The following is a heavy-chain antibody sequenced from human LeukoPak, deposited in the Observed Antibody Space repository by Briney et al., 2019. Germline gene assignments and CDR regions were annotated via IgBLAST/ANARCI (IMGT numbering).Heavy chain of an antibody. Sequence: SETLSLTCAVYGGSFSGYYWSWIRQPPGKGLEWIGEINHSGSTNYNPPLKSRVTISVDTSKNQFSLKLSSVTAADTAVYYCARGPLATVVTHNWFDPWGQGTLVTVSS. D-gene: IGHD4-23*01. J-gene: IGHJ5*02. V-gene: IGHV4-34*01. CDR1: GGSFSGYY. CDR2: INHSGST. CDR3: ARGPLATVVTHNWFDP.